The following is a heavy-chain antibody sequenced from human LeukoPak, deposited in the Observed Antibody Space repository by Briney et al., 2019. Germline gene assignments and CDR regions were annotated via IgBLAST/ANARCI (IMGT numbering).Heavy chain of an antibody. CDR3: ARAHKVMITFGGVIAGPDY. V-gene: IGHV1-8*01. Sequence: ASVKVSCKASGYTFTSYYINWVRQATGQGLEWMGWMNPNRGNTGYAQKFQGRVTMTRNTSISTAYMELSSLRSEDTAVYYCARAHKVMITFGGVIAGPDYWGQGTLVTVSS. J-gene: IGHJ4*02. D-gene: IGHD3-16*02. CDR2: MNPNRGNT. CDR1: GYTFTSYY.